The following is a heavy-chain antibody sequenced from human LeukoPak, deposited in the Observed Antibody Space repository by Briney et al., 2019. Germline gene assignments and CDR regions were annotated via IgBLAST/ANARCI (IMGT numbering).Heavy chain of an antibody. D-gene: IGHD6-19*01. Sequence: PSETLSLTCTVSGGSISSSSYYWGWIRQPPGKGLEWIGSIYYSGSTYYNPSLKSRVTMSVDTSKNQFSLKLSSVTAADTAVYYCARDQVPDSSGWYAPPHYNWFDPWGQGTLVTVSS. CDR2: IYYSGST. V-gene: IGHV4-39*07. CDR1: GGSISSSSYY. CDR3: ARDQVPDSSGWYAPPHYNWFDP. J-gene: IGHJ5*02.